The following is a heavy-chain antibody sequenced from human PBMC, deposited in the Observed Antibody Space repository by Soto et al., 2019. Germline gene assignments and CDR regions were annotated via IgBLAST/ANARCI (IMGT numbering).Heavy chain of an antibody. J-gene: IGHJ6*02. CDR1: GFTFTSSA. CDR3: AAAYSNYYYYGMDV. V-gene: IGHV1-58*01. D-gene: IGHD4-4*01. CDR2: IVVGSGNT. Sequence: GASVKVSCKASGFTFTSSAVQCVRQARGQRLEWIGWIVVGSGNTNYAQKFQERVTITRDMSTSTAYMELSSLRSEDTAVYYCAAAYSNYYYYGMDVWGQGTTVTVSS.